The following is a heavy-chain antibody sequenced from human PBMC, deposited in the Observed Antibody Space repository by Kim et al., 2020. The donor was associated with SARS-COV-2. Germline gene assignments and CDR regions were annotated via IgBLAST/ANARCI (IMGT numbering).Heavy chain of an antibody. D-gene: IGHD6-19*01. CDR2: IRSKPNSYAT. V-gene: IGHV3-73*01. J-gene: IGHJ3*02. CDR3: TRVNPIAGGWYDAFDI. Sequence: GGSLRLSCAASGFTFSGSTMHWVRQASGKGLEWVGRIRSKPNSYATAYAASVKNRFTISRDDSKNTAYPQMNSLKTEDTAVYYCTRVNPIAGGWYDAFDIWGQGTMVTVSS. CDR1: GFTFSGST.